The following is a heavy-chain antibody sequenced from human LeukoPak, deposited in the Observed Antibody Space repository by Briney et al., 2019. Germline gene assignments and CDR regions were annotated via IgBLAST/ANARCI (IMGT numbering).Heavy chain of an antibody. CDR2: INHSGST. J-gene: IGHJ6*03. V-gene: IGHV4-34*01. CDR1: GGSFSGYY. D-gene: IGHD4-17*01. Sequence: PSETLSLTCAVYGGSFSGYYWSWIRQPPGKGLEWIGEINHSGSTNYNPSLKSRVTISVDTSKNQFSLKLSSVTAADTAVYYCARDTTVTRRGYYYYYMDVWGKGTTVTVSS. CDR3: ARDTTVTRRGYYYYYMDV.